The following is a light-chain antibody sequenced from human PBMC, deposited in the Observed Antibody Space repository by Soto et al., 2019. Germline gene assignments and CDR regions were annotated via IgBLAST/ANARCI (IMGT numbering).Light chain of an antibody. CDR1: QSVSSSY. CDR3: QQYGSSPKT. CDR2: GAS. Sequence: EIVLTQSPGTLSLSPGERVTLSCRASQSVSSSYLAWYQQKPGQAPRLLIYGASSRATGIPDRFSGSGSGTDFTLTISRLEPEDFAVYYCQQYGSSPKTFGQGPKLEIK. J-gene: IGKJ2*01. V-gene: IGKV3-20*01.